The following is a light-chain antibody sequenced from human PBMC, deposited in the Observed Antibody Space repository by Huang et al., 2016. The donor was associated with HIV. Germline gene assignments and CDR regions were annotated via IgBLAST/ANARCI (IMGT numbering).Light chain of an antibody. Sequence: DIQMTQSPSSLSASVGDRVTITCQASQDISNYLNWYQQKPGKAPKLLIYYASNLETGVASRFSGSRSGTHFTFTINNLQPEDIATYYCQQYDNLHTFGQGTKLEIK. CDR1: QDISNY. CDR2: YAS. CDR3: QQYDNLHT. V-gene: IGKV1-33*01. J-gene: IGKJ2*01.